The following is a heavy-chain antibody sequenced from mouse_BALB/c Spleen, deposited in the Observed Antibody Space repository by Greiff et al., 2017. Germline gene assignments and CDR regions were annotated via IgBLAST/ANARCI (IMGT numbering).Heavy chain of an antibody. CDR1: GFSLTGYG. Sequence: VQRVESGPGLVAPSQSLSITCTVSGFSLTGYGVNWVRQPPGKGLEWLGMIWGDGSTDYNSALKSRLSISKDNSKSQVFLKMNSLQTDDTARYYCARLDYDDAMDYWGQGTSVTVSS. CDR3: ARLDYDDAMDY. V-gene: IGHV2-6-7*01. D-gene: IGHD2-4*01. CDR2: IWGDGST. J-gene: IGHJ4*01.